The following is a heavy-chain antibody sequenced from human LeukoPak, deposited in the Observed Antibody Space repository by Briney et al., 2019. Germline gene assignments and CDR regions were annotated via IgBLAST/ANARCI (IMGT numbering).Heavy chain of an antibody. Sequence: GGSLRLSCAASGFTFSSYGMNWVRQAPGKGLEWVSYISSTRNTLYYADSVKGRFTISRDNSKNTLYLQMNSLRAEDTAVYYCARETGSAVGSTDFDYWGQGTLVTVSS. CDR1: GFTFSSYG. J-gene: IGHJ4*02. CDR3: ARETGSAVGSTDFDY. CDR2: ISSTRNTL. D-gene: IGHD4-17*01. V-gene: IGHV3-48*01.